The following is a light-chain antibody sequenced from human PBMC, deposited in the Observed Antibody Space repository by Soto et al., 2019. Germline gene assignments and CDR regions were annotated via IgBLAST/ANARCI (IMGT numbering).Light chain of an antibody. J-gene: IGKJ5*01. Sequence: DIQLTQSPSFLSASVGERATITCRASQGISSYLAWYQQKPGKAPKLLIYAASTLQSGVTSRFSGSGSGTEFTLTTSSLQPEDFATYYCQQLNSYPLTFGPGTRLEIK. CDR1: QGISSY. V-gene: IGKV1-9*01. CDR3: QQLNSYPLT. CDR2: AAS.